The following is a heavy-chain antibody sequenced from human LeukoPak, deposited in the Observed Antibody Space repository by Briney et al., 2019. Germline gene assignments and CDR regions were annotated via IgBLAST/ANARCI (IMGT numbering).Heavy chain of an antibody. CDR3: AKAYGDYVIGWFDP. V-gene: IGHV3-23*01. D-gene: IGHD4-17*01. CDR1: GFTFSSYG. Sequence: PGGSLRLSCAASGFTFSSYGVSWVRQAPGKGLEWVSAISGFGGSTYYADSVKGRLTISRDNSKNTLYLQMNSLRAEDTAVYYCAKAYGDYVIGWFDPWGQGTLVTVSS. CDR2: ISGFGGST. J-gene: IGHJ5*02.